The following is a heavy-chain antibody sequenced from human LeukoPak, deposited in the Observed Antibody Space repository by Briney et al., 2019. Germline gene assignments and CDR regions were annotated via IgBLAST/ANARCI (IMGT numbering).Heavy chain of an antibody. CDR2: IYWTGRT. V-gene: IGHV4-59*08. Sequence: SETLSLTCTVSGASISGHYCSWIRQPPGKGLEWIGNIYWTGRTNYNPSLKSRVTMSVDTSRNQCSPKMTSVTATDTAVYYCARQAYGYSVYWGQGTLVTVSS. CDR1: GASISGHY. D-gene: IGHD2-21*01. CDR3: ARQAYGYSVY. J-gene: IGHJ4*02.